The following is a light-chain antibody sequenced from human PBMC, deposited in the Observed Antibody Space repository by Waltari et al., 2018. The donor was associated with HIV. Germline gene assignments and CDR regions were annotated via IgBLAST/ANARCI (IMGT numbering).Light chain of an antibody. CDR1: NIWSKS. CDR2: DDS. J-gene: IGLJ3*02. CDR3: QVWDSRRDWV. V-gene: IGLV3-21*02. Sequence: SNVLTQPPSVSVAPGQAARLTCGGNNIWSKSVHWYPQKPGQAPGVVVFDDSDRPPGIPEQFSGSNSANTATLTISPVEAGDEADYYCQVWDSRRDWVFGGGTKLTVL.